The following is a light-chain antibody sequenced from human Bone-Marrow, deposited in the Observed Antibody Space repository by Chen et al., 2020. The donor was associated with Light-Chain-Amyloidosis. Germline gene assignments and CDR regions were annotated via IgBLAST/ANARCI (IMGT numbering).Light chain of an antibody. J-gene: IGLJ2*01. Sequence: SYELTQPPSVSVSPGPTARITCSGDDLPTKYAYWYQQKPGQAPVLVIHRDTERPSGSSERFSGSSTGTTATLTISGVQAEDEADYHCQSADSSGTDEVIFGGGTKLTVL. CDR1: DLPTKY. CDR3: QSADSSGTDEVI. V-gene: IGLV3-25*03. CDR2: RDT.